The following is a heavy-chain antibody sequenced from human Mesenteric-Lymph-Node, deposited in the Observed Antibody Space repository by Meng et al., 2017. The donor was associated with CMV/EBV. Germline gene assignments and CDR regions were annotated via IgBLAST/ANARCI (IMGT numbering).Heavy chain of an antibody. Sequence: GGSLRLSCAASGFTVSSNYMSWVRQAPGKGLEWVSVIYSGGSTYYADSVKGRFTISRDNSKNTLYLQMNSLRAEDTAVYYCAIDRPVAGTRYYGMDVWGQGTTVTVSS. CDR3: AIDRPVAGTRYYGMDV. D-gene: IGHD6-19*01. V-gene: IGHV3-53*01. J-gene: IGHJ6*02. CDR1: GFTVSSNY. CDR2: IYSGGST.